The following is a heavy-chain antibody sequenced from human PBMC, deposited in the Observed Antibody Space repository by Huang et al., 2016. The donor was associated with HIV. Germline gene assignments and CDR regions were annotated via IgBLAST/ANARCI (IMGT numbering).Heavy chain of an antibody. CDR2: VSASGATI. Sequence: EVRLVESGGGVVKPGGSVTLSCSASGFTFGSYSMHWVRQGPGKGMGWVAYVSASGATIYYSDSVEGRFTISRCKVKSSIYLQMHSLRVEDTGIYYCASDGGYSFWSNYPKYFFDFWGQGTPVTVSS. CDR3: ASDGGYSFWSNYPKYFFDF. CDR1: GFTFGSYS. D-gene: IGHD3-3*01. V-gene: IGHV3-48*01. J-gene: IGHJ4*02.